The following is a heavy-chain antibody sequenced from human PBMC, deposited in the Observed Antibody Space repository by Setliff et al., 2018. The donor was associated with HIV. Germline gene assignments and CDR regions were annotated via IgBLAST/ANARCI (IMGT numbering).Heavy chain of an antibody. Sequence: SETLSLTCTVSGGSISSHYWSWIRQPPGKGLEWIGSIYYSGSTNYNPSLKSRVTISVDTSKNQFPLKLSSVTAADTAVYYCARGTLYYDYVWGTPFPFDYWGQGTLVTVSS. J-gene: IGHJ4*02. D-gene: IGHD3-16*01. CDR2: IYYSGST. CDR1: GGSISSHY. V-gene: IGHV4-59*11. CDR3: ARGTLYYDYVWGTPFPFDY.